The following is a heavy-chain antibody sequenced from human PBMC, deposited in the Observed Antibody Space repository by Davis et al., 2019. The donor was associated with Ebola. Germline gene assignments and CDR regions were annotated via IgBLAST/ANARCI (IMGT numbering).Heavy chain of an antibody. Sequence: GESLKISCAASVFTVSSNYMSWVRQAPRKRLEWDSVGYSGGSTYYADSVKGRFTISRDNSKNTLYVQMNSLRAEDTAVYYCARDGYNEYYGMDVWGQGTTVTVSS. CDR1: VFTVSSNY. CDR2: GYSGGST. CDR3: ARDGYNEYYGMDV. V-gene: IGHV3-53*01. J-gene: IGHJ6*02. D-gene: IGHD5-24*01.